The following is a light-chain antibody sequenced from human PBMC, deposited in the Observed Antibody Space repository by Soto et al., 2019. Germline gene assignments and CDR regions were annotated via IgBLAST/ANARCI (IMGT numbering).Light chain of an antibody. CDR3: CSYALSGV. Sequence: QSALTQPRAVSGSPGQSVTISCTGTSSDVGGYNYVTWYQQYPGKAPKLMIFDVNKRPSGVPDRFSGSKSGNTASLTISGLQADDEADYYCCSYALSGVFGTGTKLTVL. CDR2: DVN. V-gene: IGLV2-11*01. J-gene: IGLJ1*01. CDR1: SSDVGGYNY.